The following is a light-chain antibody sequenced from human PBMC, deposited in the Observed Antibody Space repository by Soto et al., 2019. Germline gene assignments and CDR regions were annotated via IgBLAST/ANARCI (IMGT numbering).Light chain of an antibody. CDR2: GAS. CDR1: QSVISSF. V-gene: IGKV3-20*01. J-gene: IGKJ5*01. CDR3: QQPSSAIT. Sequence: EVLLTQSPGALSLSPGSRATLSCRARQSVISSFLAWYQQKPGQAPRLLIYGASSRATGIPDRFSGRGSGTDFTIPTNRLEPEDFEVYYCQQPSSAITFGQGTRLGIK.